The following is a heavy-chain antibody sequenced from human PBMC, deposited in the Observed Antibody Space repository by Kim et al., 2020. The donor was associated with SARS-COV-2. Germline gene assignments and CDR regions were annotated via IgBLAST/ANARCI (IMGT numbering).Heavy chain of an antibody. CDR1: GFTFSSYA. J-gene: IGHJ6*02. CDR3: AKDFGTVTTGYYYGMDV. Sequence: GGSLRLSCAASGFTFSSYAMSWVRQAPGKGLEWVSAISGSGGSTYYADSVKGRFTISRDNSKNTLYLQMNSLRAEDTAVYYCAKDFGTVTTGYYYGMDVWGQGTTVTVSS. CDR2: ISGSGGST. D-gene: IGHD4-17*01. V-gene: IGHV3-23*01.